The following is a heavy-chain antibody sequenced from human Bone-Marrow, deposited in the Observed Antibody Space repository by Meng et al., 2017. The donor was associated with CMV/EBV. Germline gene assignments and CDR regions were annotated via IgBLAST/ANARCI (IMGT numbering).Heavy chain of an antibody. V-gene: IGHV1-69*05. CDR1: GGTFSSYA. D-gene: IGHD3-3*01. Sequence: SVKVSCKASGGTFSSYAISWVRQGPGQGLEWMGGIIPIFGTANYAQKFQGRVAITTDESTSTAYMELSSLRSEDTAVYYCARVTQRGYDFWSGYTNRYYYGMEVWGQGTTVTVSS. CDR3: ARVTQRGYDFWSGYTNRYYYGMEV. CDR2: IIPIFGTA. J-gene: IGHJ6*02.